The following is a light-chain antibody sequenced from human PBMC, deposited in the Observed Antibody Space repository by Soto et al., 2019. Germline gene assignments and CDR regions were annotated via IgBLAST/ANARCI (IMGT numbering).Light chain of an antibody. J-gene: IGKJ5*01. V-gene: IGKV3-20*01. CDR1: QSVSSSY. Sequence: VLTQSPGTLSLSPGERATLSCRASQSVSSSYLAWYQQKPGQAPRLIIYGASSRATGIPDRFSGSGSGTDFTLTISSLEPEDFAVYYCQQYGSSLITFGQGTRLAI. CDR3: QQYGSSLIT. CDR2: GAS.